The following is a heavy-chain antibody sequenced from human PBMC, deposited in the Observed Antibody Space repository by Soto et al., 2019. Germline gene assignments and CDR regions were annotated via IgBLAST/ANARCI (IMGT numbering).Heavy chain of an antibody. V-gene: IGHV3-21*02. CDR3: AGGLFYYFDY. Sequence: EVQLVESGGGLVKPGGSLRLSCEDSGFTFSSYTMNWVRRAPGQGLEWVSSISSRSTNTHYADSVRGRFTIARDNAKRSLELQVNGVRAGDRAVYYCAGGLFYYFDYWGQGTLVTVSS. J-gene: IGHJ4*02. D-gene: IGHD3-16*01. CDR2: ISSRSTNT. CDR1: GFTFSSYT.